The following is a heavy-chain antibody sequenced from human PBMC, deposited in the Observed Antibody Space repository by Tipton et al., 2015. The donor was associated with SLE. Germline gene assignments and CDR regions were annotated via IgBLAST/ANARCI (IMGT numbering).Heavy chain of an antibody. CDR1: GGSISSSY. Sequence: LRLSCTVSGGSISSSYWSWIRQPPGKGLEWIGYVYFSGSTNYNPSLESRVTISVDTSENQVSLKLRSLTAADTAVYYCASSPAASSSGWYNLWGQGTRVTVSS. J-gene: IGHJ5*02. CDR3: ASSPAASSSGWYNL. V-gene: IGHV4-4*09. D-gene: IGHD6-19*01. CDR2: VYFSGST.